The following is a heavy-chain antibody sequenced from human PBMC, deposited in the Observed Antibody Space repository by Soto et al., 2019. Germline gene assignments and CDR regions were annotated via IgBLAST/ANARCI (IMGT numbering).Heavy chain of an antibody. D-gene: IGHD2-15*01. CDR3: AHRGYCSGGSCYLSAFDI. CDR1: GFSLSTSGVG. CDR2: IYWDDDK. J-gene: IGHJ3*02. Sequence: QITLKESGPTLVKPTQTLTLTCTFSGFSLSTSGVGVGWIRQPPGKALEWLALIYWDDDKRYSPSLKSRLTITKDTSKTQVVLTMTNMDPVDTATYYCAHRGYCSGGSCYLSAFDIWGQGTMVTVSS. V-gene: IGHV2-5*02.